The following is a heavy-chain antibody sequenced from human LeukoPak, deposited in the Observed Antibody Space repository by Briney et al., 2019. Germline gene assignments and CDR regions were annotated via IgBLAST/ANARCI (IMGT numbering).Heavy chain of an antibody. CDR2: IYDSGST. Sequence: SEILSLTCTVSGGSISSYYWSWIRQPPGKGLEWIGSIYDSGSTYYNPSLKSRVTISVDTSKNQFSLKLNSVTAADTAVYYCARHYGPWGQGTLVTVSS. V-gene: IGHV4-59*05. J-gene: IGHJ5*02. CDR1: GGSISSYY. CDR3: ARHYGP. D-gene: IGHD3-16*01.